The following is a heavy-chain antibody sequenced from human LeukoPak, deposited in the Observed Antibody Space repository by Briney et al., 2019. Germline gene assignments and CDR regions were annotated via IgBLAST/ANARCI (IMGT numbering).Heavy chain of an antibody. V-gene: IGHV3-20*04. CDR1: GFTFDDDG. Sequence: GGSLRLSCAASGFTFDDDGMSCGRQGPGKGLGWVSGINWNGGSTGYADSVKGRFTISRDNAKNSLYLQMNSLRAEDTALYYCARFSTAGYFDYWGQGTLVTVSS. D-gene: IGHD6-19*01. CDR2: INWNGGST. CDR3: ARFSTAGYFDY. J-gene: IGHJ4*02.